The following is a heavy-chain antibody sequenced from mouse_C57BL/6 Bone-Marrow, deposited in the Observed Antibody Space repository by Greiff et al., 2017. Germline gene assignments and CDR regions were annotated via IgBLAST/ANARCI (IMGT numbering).Heavy chain of an antibody. Sequence: DVMLVESGGGLVQPGGSLSLSCAASGFTFTDYYMSWVRQPPGKALEWLGFIRNKANGYTTEYSASVKGRFTISRDNSQSILYLQMNALRAEDSATYYCARSLYGNYEGFAYWGQGTLVTVSA. CDR2: IRNKANGYTT. CDR1: GFTFTDYY. D-gene: IGHD2-1*01. V-gene: IGHV7-3*01. CDR3: ARSLYGNYEGFAY. J-gene: IGHJ3*01.